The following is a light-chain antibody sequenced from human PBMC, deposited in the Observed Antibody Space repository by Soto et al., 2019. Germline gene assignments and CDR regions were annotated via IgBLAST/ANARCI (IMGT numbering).Light chain of an antibody. CDR1: QNIHTN. V-gene: IGKV3-15*01. CDR2: GAS. J-gene: IGKJ1*01. CDR3: HQYNNWPPWT. Sequence: EIVMTQSPATLSVSPGERATLSCRAGQNIHTNLAWYQQKPGQAPRLLFYGASTGATGLPARFSGSGSGTEFTLTISSLQSEDFAVYYCHQYNNWPPWTFGQGTKVEIK.